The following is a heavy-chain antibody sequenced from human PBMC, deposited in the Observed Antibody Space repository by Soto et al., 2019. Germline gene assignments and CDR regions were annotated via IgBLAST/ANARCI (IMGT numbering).Heavy chain of an antibody. CDR3: ARVGSSWLTPLPQRDAFDI. V-gene: IGHV3-33*01. Sequence: GGSLRLSCAASGFTFSSYGMHWVRQAPGKGLEWVAVIWYDGSNKYYADSVKGRFTISRDNSKNTLYLQMNSLRAEDTAVYYCARVGSSWLTPLPQRDAFDIWGQGTMVTVSS. D-gene: IGHD6-13*01. CDR1: GFTFSSYG. J-gene: IGHJ3*02. CDR2: IWYDGSNK.